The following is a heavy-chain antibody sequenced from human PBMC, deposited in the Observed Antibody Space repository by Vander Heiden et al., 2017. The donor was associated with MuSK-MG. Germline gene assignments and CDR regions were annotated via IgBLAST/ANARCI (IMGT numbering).Heavy chain of an antibody. V-gene: IGHV3-23*01. CDR2: ISGSGGRT. Sequence: EVQLLESGGGLVQPGGSLRLSCAASGFTFSSYAMSWVRQAPGKGLEWVSAISGSGGRTYYAYAVKGRFTISRDNSKNTLYLQMKSMRAEETAVYYFAKDRGPRGNDAFDIWGHGTLVTVYS. CDR3: AKDRGPRGNDAFDI. D-gene: IGHD3-10*01. J-gene: IGHJ3*02. CDR1: GFTFSSYA.